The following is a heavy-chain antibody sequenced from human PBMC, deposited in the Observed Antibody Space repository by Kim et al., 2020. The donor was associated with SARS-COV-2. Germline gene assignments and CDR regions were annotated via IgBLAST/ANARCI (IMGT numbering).Heavy chain of an antibody. Sequence: GGSLRLSCAASGFTFGDYAMHWVRQAPGKGLEWVSGISWNSGSIGYADSVKGRFTISRDNAKNSLYLQMNSLRAEDTALYYCAKDKAGTTPIGMDVWGQGTTVTVSS. CDR1: GFTFGDYA. CDR2: ISWNSGSI. D-gene: IGHD1-7*01. J-gene: IGHJ6*02. CDR3: AKDKAGTTPIGMDV. V-gene: IGHV3-9*01.